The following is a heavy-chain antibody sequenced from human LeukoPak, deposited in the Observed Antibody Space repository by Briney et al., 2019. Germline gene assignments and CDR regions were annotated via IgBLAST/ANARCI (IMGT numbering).Heavy chain of an antibody. CDR2: ISAYNGRT. CDR3: TKGGAMVATVDF. J-gene: IGHJ4*02. CDR1: GYTFTSHY. V-gene: IGHV1-18*01. D-gene: IGHD5-18*01. Sequence: ASVKVSCKASGYTFTSHYITWVRRAPGQGLEWVGWISAYNGRTNYAQKFQGRVTMTIDTSTTTAYMDLRSLTSDDTAIYYCTKGGAMVATVDFWGQGTLVTVSS.